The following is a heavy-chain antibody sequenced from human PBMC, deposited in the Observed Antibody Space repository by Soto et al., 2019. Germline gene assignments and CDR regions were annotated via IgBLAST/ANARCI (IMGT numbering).Heavy chain of an antibody. J-gene: IGHJ4*02. V-gene: IGHV4-61*08. CDR1: GGSVISGGDY. D-gene: IGHD4-17*01. Sequence: LSLTCSVSGGSVISGGDYWSWIRQPPGKGLEWIGYIYYSGSTNYNPPLKSRVTISVDTSKNQFSLKLSSVTAADTAVYYCARAADYGDYGEFDYWGQGTLVTIS. CDR3: ARAADYGDYGEFDY. CDR2: IYYSGST.